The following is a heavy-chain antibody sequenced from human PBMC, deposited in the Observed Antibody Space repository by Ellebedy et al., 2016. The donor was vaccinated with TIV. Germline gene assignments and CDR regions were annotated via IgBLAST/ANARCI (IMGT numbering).Heavy chain of an antibody. V-gene: IGHV4-59*01. CDR1: GGSINNYF. CDR2: IYYSGST. CDR3: ARDNYDVLTGANNWLDP. Sequence: PSETLSLTCTVSGGSINNYFWTWVRQPPGKGLEWIGYIYYSGSTNYNPSLKSRVTISIDTSKNQFSLKLSSVTAADTAVYYCARDNYDVLTGANNWLDPWGQGTLATVSS. J-gene: IGHJ5*02. D-gene: IGHD3-9*01.